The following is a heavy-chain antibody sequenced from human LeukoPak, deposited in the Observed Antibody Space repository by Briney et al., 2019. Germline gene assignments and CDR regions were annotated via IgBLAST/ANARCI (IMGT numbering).Heavy chain of an antibody. D-gene: IGHD6-13*01. J-gene: IGHJ6*03. CDR2: IYYSGST. CDR1: GGSISSYY. Sequence: SGTLSLTCTVSGGSISSYYWSWIRQPPGKGLEWIGYIYYSGSTNYNPSLKSRVTISVDTSKNQFSLKLSSVTAADTAVYYCASLWAAAGTWDYYYYMDVWGKGTTVTVSS. V-gene: IGHV4-59*01. CDR3: ASLWAAAGTWDYYYYMDV.